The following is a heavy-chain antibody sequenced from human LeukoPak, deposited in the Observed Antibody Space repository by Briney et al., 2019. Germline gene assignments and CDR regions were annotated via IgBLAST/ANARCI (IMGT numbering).Heavy chain of an antibody. V-gene: IGHV4-61*02. CDR2: IYTSGST. CDR1: GDCMNSGRYY. Sequence: SQTLSLTCTVSGDCMNSGRYYWTWIRQPAGKGLERIARIYTSGSTNYNPSLKSRVTISLDTSKNQFSLKLNSVTAADTAIYYCARRSGSYSSRHFDLWGRGTLVTVSS. D-gene: IGHD1-26*01. J-gene: IGHJ2*01. CDR3: ARRSGSYSSRHFDL.